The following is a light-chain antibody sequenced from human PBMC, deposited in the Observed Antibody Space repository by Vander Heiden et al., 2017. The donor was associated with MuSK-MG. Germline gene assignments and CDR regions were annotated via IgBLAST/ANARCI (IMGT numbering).Light chain of an antibody. CDR3: QQLNTYP. Sequence: IQLTQSPSFLSPSFGDRVTITCRASQGISSYLAWDQQKPGKAPKLLIYAASTLQSGVPSRFSGSGSGTEFTLTISSLQTENFATYYEQQLNTYPFGHGTKVDIK. J-gene: IGKJ3*01. CDR2: AAS. V-gene: IGKV1-9*01. CDR1: QGISSY.